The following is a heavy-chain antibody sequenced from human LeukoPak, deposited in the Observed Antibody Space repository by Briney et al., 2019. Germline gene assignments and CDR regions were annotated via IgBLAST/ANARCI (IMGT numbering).Heavy chain of an antibody. CDR1: GFTFSDYY. Sequence: GGSLRLSCAASGFTFSDYYMGWIHQAPGKGLEWVSYISSSSSYTNYADSVKGRFTISRDNAKNSLYLQMNSLRAEDTAVYYCARGASGSLFYYYGMDVWGQGTTVTVSS. J-gene: IGHJ6*02. CDR3: ARGASGSLFYYYGMDV. D-gene: IGHD1-26*01. V-gene: IGHV3-11*05. CDR2: ISSSSSYT.